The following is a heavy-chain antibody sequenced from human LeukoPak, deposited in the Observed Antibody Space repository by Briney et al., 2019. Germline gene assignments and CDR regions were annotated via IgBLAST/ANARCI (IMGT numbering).Heavy chain of an antibody. J-gene: IGHJ5*02. CDR3: ARDLGGSGSSINWFDP. D-gene: IGHD3-10*01. CDR1: GGTFSRYA. Sequence: GASVKVSCKASGGTFSRYAISWVRQAPGQGLELRGGIIPIFGTANYAQKFQGRVTITTDESTSTAYMELSSLRSEDTAVYYCARDLGGSGSSINWFDPWGQGTLVTVFS. V-gene: IGHV1-69*05. CDR2: IIPIFGTA.